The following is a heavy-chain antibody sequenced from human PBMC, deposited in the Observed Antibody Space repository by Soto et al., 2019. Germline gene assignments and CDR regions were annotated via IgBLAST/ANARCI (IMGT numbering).Heavy chain of an antibody. V-gene: IGHV4-34*01. CDR2: INHSGST. CDR3: AREGKVVPAAMPGARRNWFDP. J-gene: IGHJ5*02. CDR1: GGSFSGYY. D-gene: IGHD2-2*01. Sequence: SETLSLTCAVYGGSFSGYYWSWIRQPPGKGLEWIGEINHSGSTNYNPSLKSRVTISVDTSKNQFSLKLSSVTAADTAVYYCAREGKVVPAAMPGARRNWFDPWGQGTLVTVSS.